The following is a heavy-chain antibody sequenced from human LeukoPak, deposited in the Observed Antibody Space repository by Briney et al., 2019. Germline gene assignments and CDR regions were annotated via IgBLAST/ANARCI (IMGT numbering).Heavy chain of an antibody. Sequence: SVKVSCKAPGGTFSSYAISWVRQAPGQGLEWMGGIIPIFGTANYAQKFQGRVTITADESTSTAYMELSSLRSEDTAVYYCARATYYDILTGYYPYYYYGVDVWGKGTTVTVSS. CDR3: ARATYYDILTGYYPYYYYGVDV. CDR2: IIPIFGTA. J-gene: IGHJ6*04. D-gene: IGHD3-9*01. CDR1: GGTFSSYA. V-gene: IGHV1-69*13.